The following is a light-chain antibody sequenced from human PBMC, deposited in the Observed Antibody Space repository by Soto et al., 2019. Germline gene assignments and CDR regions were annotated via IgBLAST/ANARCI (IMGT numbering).Light chain of an antibody. V-gene: IGLV1-47*01. CDR2: NNN. CDR3: AAWDDSRSGQV. Sequence: QSVLTQPPSASGTPGQRATISCSGSSSNIGSNYVFWYQQLPGTAPKLLIYNNNQRPSGVPDRFSGSKSGTSASLAISGLRSDDESDYYCAAWDDSRSGQVFGGGTKLTVL. J-gene: IGLJ3*02. CDR1: SSNIGSNY.